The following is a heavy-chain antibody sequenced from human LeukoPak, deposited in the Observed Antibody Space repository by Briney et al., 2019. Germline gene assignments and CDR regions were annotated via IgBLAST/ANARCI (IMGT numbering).Heavy chain of an antibody. CDR3: TRELGGSYFDY. CDR1: GYTFTNYY. V-gene: IGHV1-46*01. D-gene: IGHD1-26*01. Sequence: ASVTVSFKASGYTFTNYYMHWVRQAPGQGGGWVGVSNPSGGRTTYAQKFQGRVTMTRDTSTSTVYMELSSLRSEDTAVYYCTRELGGSYFDYWGQGTLVTVSS. J-gene: IGHJ4*02. CDR2: SNPSGGRT.